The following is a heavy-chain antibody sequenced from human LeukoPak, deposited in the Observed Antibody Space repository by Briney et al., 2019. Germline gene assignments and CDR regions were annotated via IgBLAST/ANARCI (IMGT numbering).Heavy chain of an antibody. CDR2: INHSGST. D-gene: IGHD3-10*01. Sequence: SETLSLTCAVYGGSFSGYYWSWIRQPPGKGLEWIGEINHSGSTNYNPSLKSRVTISVDTSKNQFSLKLSSVTAADTAVYYCARGFPGGDYFDYWGQGTLVTVSS. V-gene: IGHV4-34*01. CDR1: GGSFSGYY. CDR3: ARGFPGGDYFDY. J-gene: IGHJ4*02.